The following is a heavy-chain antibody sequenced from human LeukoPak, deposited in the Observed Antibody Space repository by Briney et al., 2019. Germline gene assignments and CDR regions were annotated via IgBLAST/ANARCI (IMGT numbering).Heavy chain of an antibody. CDR3: ASTRPPPPQYYYDSRGSPVL. V-gene: IGHV3-23*01. J-gene: IGHJ4*02. Sequence: PGGSLRLSWAASGFTFSSYTMSWVRQAQGKGLEWVSAISGSGGSTYYADSVKGRFTISRDNSKNTLYLQMNSLRAEDTAVYYCASTRPPPPQYYYDSRGSPVLGGQGTLVTVSS. CDR2: ISGSGGST. CDR1: GFTFSSYT. D-gene: IGHD3-22*01.